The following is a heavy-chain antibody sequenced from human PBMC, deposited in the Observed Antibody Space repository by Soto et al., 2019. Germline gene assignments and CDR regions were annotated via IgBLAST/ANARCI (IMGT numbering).Heavy chain of an antibody. D-gene: IGHD3-16*01. CDR1: GFTFSSFT. Sequence: GGSLRLSCAASGFTFSSFTMHWVRQAPGKGLEWVAVISYDDGTNKYYADSVKGRFTISRDNPKNTLYLQMNSLRAEDTAVYYCARDRGKVWVDYWGQGTLVTVSS. CDR3: ARDRGKVWVDY. CDR2: ISYDDGTNK. V-gene: IGHV3-30-3*01. J-gene: IGHJ4*02.